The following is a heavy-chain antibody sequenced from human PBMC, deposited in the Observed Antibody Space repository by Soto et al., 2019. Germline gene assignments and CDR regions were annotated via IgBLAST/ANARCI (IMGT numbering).Heavy chain of an antibody. CDR2: ISGSGGST. CDR1: GFTFSSYA. J-gene: IGHJ6*03. Sequence: PGGSLRLSCAASGFTFSSYAMSWVRQAPGKGLEWVSAISGSGGSTYYADSVKGRFTISRDNSKNTLYLQMNSLRAEDTAVYYCAKASSGPAIHYYYMDVWGKGTTVTVSS. CDR3: AKASSGPAIHYYYMDV. V-gene: IGHV3-23*01. D-gene: IGHD6-25*01.